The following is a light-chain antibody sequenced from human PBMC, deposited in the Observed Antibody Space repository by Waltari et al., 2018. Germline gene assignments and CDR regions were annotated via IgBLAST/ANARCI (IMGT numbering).Light chain of an antibody. CDR3: QHYLRLPVT. V-gene: IGKV3-20*01. J-gene: IGKJ1*01. CDR1: QSVTKA. CDR2: GAS. Sequence: EIVLTQSPGTLSLAPGESATLSCRTSQSVTKALAWYQQKPGQAPRLLIDGASNKATGIRGRFRGSGSGTDFSLTISSLEPEDFAVYYCQHYLRLPVTFGQGTKVEVK.